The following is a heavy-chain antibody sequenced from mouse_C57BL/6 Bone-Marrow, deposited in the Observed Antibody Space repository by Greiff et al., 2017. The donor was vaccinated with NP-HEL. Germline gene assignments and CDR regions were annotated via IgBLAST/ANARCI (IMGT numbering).Heavy chain of an antibody. CDR3: TRDRDGSSPYWYFDV. D-gene: IGHD1-1*01. V-gene: IGHV5-9-1*02. CDR2: ISSGGDYI. CDR1: GFTFSSYA. J-gene: IGHJ1*03. Sequence: EVKLVESGEGLVKPGGSLKLSCAASGFTFSSYAMSWVRQTPEKRLEWVAYISSGGDYIYYADTVKGRFTISRDNARNTLYLQMSSLKSEDTAMYYCTRDRDGSSPYWYFDVWGTGTTVTVSA.